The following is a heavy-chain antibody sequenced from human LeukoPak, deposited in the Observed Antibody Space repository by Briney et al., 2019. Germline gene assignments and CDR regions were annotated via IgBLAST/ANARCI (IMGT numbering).Heavy chain of an antibody. D-gene: IGHD3/OR15-3a*01. CDR3: ARGSPGGTGY. CDR1: GFTFSSYS. Sequence: SGGSLRLSCAASGFTFSSYSMNWVRQAPGKGLEWVSSISSSSSYIYYADSVKGRFTISRDNAKNSLYLQMNSLRAEDTAVYYCARGSPGGTGYWGQGTLVTVSS. J-gene: IGHJ4*02. V-gene: IGHV3-21*01. CDR2: ISSSSSYI.